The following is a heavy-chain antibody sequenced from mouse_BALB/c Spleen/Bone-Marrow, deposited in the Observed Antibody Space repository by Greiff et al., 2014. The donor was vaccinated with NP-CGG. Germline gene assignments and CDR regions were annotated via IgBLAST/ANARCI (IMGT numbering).Heavy chain of an antibody. V-gene: IGHV3-1*02. CDR2: IHYSGTT. J-gene: IGHJ4*01. CDR1: GYSITSDYS. D-gene: IGHD4-1*01. CDR3: ARFAGTPYTMDY. Sequence: DVMLVESGPDLVKPSQSLSLTCTVTGYSITSDYSWHWIRQFPENKLEWMGYIHYSGTTVYNPSLKSRISITRDTSNNQFFLQLNSVATEDTATYYCARFAGTPYTMDYWGQGTSVTVSS.